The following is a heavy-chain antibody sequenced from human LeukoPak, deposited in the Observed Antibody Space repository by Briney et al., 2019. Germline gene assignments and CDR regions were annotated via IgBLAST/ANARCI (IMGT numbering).Heavy chain of an antibody. D-gene: IGHD3-22*01. CDR3: ARESARLYYYDSSGYYY. V-gene: IGHV1-18*01. Sequence: ASVKVSCKASGYTFTSYGISWVRQAPGQGLEWMGWISAYNGNTNHAQKLQGRVTMTTDTSTSTAYMELRSLRSDDTAVYYCARESARLYYYDSSGYYYWGQGTLVTVSS. J-gene: IGHJ4*02. CDR1: GYTFTSYG. CDR2: ISAYNGNT.